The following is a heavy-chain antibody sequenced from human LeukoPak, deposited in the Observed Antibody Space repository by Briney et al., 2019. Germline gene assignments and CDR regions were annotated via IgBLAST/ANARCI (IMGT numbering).Heavy chain of an antibody. D-gene: IGHD5-18*01. CDR1: GGSMTTHH. J-gene: IGHJ4*02. CDR2: VFDSGRT. Sequence: PSETLSLTCTVSGGSMTTHHWNWIRQTPGKGLGWIGYVFDSGRTKVNPSLTSRVTLSTDTSKNQLSLRLSSVTATDTAVYYCTTIKRGDIFGYFDFWGQGILVTVSS. V-gene: IGHV4-59*11. CDR3: TTIKRGDIFGYFDF.